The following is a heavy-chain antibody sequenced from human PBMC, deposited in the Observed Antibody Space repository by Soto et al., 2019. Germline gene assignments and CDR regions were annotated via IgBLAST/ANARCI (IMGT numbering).Heavy chain of an antibody. CDR2: IDRSGAST. J-gene: IGHJ6*04. CDR3: AKDGTAAGIHYYGMDV. CDR1: GFTFSGYG. Sequence: PGWSLRLSCAASGFTFSGYGMSLVRQSPGRGLEWVSTIDRSGASTFYGDSVKGRFTTSRDNAKSTVSLQMNSLRAEDTGVYYCAKDGTAAGIHYYGMDVWGKGTTVTVSS. D-gene: IGHD6-13*01. V-gene: IGHV3-23*01.